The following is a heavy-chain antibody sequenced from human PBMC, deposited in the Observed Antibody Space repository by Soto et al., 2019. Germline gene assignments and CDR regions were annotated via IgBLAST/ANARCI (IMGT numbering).Heavy chain of an antibody. Sequence: GSGPTLVNPTQTLTLTCTFSGFSLSTSGVGVGWIRQPPGKALEWLALIYRDDDKRYSPSLKSRLTITKDTSKNQVVLTMTNMDPVDTATYYCAHNGLDSSGYYSDYYYYGMDVWGQGTTVTVSS. CDR2: IYRDDDK. V-gene: IGHV2-5*02. CDR3: AHNGLDSSGYYSDYYYYGMDV. CDR1: GFSLSTSGVG. D-gene: IGHD3-22*01. J-gene: IGHJ6*02.